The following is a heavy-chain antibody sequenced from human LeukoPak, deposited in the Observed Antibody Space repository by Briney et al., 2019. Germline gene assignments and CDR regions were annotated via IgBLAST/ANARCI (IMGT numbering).Heavy chain of an antibody. V-gene: IGHV4-59*01. D-gene: IGHD4-17*01. CDR2: IYYSGST. Sequence: PSETLSLTCTVSGGSISSYYWSWIRQPPGKGLEWIGYIYYSGSTNYNPSLKSRVTISVDTSKNQFSLKLSSVTAADTAVYYCARVNSFDYGDYYYGMGVWGQGTTVTVSS. CDR1: GGSISSYY. J-gene: IGHJ6*02. CDR3: ARVNSFDYGDYYYGMGV.